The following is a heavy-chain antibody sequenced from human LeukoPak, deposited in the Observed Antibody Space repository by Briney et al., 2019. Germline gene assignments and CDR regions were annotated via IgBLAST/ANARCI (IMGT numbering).Heavy chain of an antibody. D-gene: IGHD2-8*02. CDR2: IRYDGSEK. CDR3: AKGSFLCTGSTCPQYYYYMDV. V-gene: IGHV3-30*02. CDR1: GFTFSRYG. J-gene: IGHJ6*03. Sequence: GGSLRLSCAVSGFTFSRYGMHWVRQAPGKGLEWVAFIRYDGSEKYYADSVKGRFTIPRDNSKNTPDLQMNSLRTEDTAMYYCAKGSFLCTGSTCPQYYYYMDVWGKGATVTVSS.